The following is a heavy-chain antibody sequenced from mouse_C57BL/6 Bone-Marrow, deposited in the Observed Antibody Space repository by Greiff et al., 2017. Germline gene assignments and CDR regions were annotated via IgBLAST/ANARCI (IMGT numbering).Heavy chain of an antibody. D-gene: IGHD1-1*01. CDR3: ARRYYYGSFYYYAMDY. Sequence: EVQLVESGGGLVQPGGSLKLSCAASGFTFSDYYMYWVRQTPEKRLEWVAYISNGGGSTYYPDTVKGRFTISRDNAKNTLYLQMSRLKSEDTAMYYCARRYYYGSFYYYAMDYWGQGTSVTVSS. V-gene: IGHV5-12*01. J-gene: IGHJ4*01. CDR2: ISNGGGST. CDR1: GFTFSDYY.